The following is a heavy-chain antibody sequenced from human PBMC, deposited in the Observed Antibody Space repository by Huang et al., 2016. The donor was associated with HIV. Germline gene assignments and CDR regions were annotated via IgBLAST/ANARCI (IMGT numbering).Heavy chain of an antibody. CDR2: INSDGGRT. V-gene: IGHV3-74*01. J-gene: IGHJ6*03. CDR3: ARQYQVLSGGYYYYSMDV. Sequence: DVQLVESGGGLAQPGGSLRLSCAASGFTFGSDWMYWVRPAPGKGLVWVERINSDGGRTTYADAVKGRFTISRDNAKNDLYLQMNSLRAEDTAVYYCARQYQVLSGGYYYYSMDVWGTGTTVTVSS. D-gene: IGHD2-2*01. CDR1: GFTFGSDW.